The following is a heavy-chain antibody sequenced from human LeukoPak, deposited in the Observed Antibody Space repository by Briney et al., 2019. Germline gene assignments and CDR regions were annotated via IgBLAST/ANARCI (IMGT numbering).Heavy chain of an antibody. Sequence: GGSLRLSCAASGFTFSSYSMNWVRQAPGKGLEWVSAISGSGDNTYYADSVKGRFTISRDNSKNTLYLQMNSLRAEDTAVYYCAKTGTVTTFPYYCYYMDVWGKGTTVTISS. CDR2: ISGSGDNT. J-gene: IGHJ6*03. V-gene: IGHV3-23*01. CDR3: AKTGTVTTFPYYCYYMDV. CDR1: GFTFSSYS. D-gene: IGHD4-17*01.